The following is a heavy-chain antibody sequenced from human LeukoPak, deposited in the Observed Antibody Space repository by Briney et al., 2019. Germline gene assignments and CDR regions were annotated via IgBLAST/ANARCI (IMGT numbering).Heavy chain of an antibody. CDR1: GGSFSGYY. J-gene: IGHJ6*02. CDR2: INHSGST. D-gene: IGHD5-18*01. Sequence: SETLSLTCAVYGGSFSGYYWSWIRQPPGKGLEWIGEINHSGSTNYNPSLKSRVTISVDTSKNQFSLKLSSVTAADTAVYYCAVDTAMGYDMDVWGQGTTVTVSS. V-gene: IGHV4-34*01. CDR3: AVDTAMGYDMDV.